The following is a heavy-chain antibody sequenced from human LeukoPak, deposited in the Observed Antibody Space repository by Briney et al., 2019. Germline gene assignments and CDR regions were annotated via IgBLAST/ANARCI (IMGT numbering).Heavy chain of an antibody. D-gene: IGHD6-19*01. CDR3: AREIAVAGTPDAFDI. J-gene: IGHJ3*02. V-gene: IGHV4-61*02. CDR2: IYTSGST. Sequence: SETLSLTCTVSGGSISSGSYYWSWIRQPAGKGLEWIGRIYTSGSTNYNPSLKSRVTISVDTSKNQFSLKLSSVTAADTAVYYCAREIAVAGTPDAFDIWGQGTMVTVSS. CDR1: GGSISSGSYY.